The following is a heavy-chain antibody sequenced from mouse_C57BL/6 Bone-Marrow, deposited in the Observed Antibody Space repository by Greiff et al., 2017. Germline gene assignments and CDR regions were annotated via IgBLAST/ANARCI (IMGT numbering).Heavy chain of an antibody. CDR3: YYCGSSYGSAWFAY. J-gene: IGHJ3*01. CDR2: INSDGGST. CDR1: EYEFPSHD. V-gene: IGHV5-2*01. D-gene: IGHD1-1*01. Sequence: EVHLVESGGGLVQPGESLKLSCESNEYEFPSHDMSWVRKTPEKRLELVAAINSDGGSTYYPHTMERRFIISRDNTEKTLCLQMSSLRSEDTAVYYPYYCGSSYGSAWFAYWGQGTLVTVSA.